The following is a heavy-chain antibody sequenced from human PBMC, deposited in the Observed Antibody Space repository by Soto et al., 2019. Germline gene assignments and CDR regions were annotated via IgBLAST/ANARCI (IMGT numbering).Heavy chain of an antibody. Sequence: SGGSLRLSCAASGFTFSSYSMNWVRQAPGKGLEWVSYISSSSSTIYYADSVKDRFTISRDNAKNSLYLQMNSLRAEDTAVYYCVMGTNYCYYGMDVWGQGTTVTVSS. CDR3: VMGTNYCYYGMDV. D-gene: IGHD2-8*01. CDR2: ISSSSSTI. V-gene: IGHV3-48*01. J-gene: IGHJ6*02. CDR1: GFTFSSYS.